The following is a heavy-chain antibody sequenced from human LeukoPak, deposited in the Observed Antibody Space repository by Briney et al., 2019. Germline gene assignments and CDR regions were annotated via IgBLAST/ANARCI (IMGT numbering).Heavy chain of an antibody. J-gene: IGHJ4*02. Sequence: GGSLRLSCAASGINFRASGMHWVRQAPGRGLEGVTFIQTDGSDKRYAASVAGRFTISRDDSKNTVYLHMNSLRPDDSALYYCAREGGTVVVGRFDYWGQGTLVTVSS. V-gene: IGHV3-30*02. CDR2: IQTDGSDK. CDR1: GINFRASG. D-gene: IGHD2-2*01. CDR3: AREGGTVVVGRFDY.